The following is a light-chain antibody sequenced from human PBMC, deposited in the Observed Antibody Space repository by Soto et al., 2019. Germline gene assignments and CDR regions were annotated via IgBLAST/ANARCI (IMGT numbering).Light chain of an antibody. CDR1: SSDVGGYDQ. V-gene: IGLV2-8*01. J-gene: IGLJ1*01. CDR3: SSDAGNYNYV. Sequence: QSVLTQPPSASGPLGQSVTIPCTGTSSDVGGYDQVSWYQQHPGKAPKLMIYEVTKRPAGVPDRFSGSKSGNTASLTVSGLQAEDEADYYCSSDAGNYNYVFGTGTKVTVL. CDR2: EVT.